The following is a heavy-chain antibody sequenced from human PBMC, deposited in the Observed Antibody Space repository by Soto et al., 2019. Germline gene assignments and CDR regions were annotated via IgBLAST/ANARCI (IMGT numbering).Heavy chain of an antibody. CDR2: IYHSGST. V-gene: IGHV4-4*02. CDR1: GGSISSSNW. J-gene: IGHJ6*02. Sequence: SETLFLTCAVSGGSISSSNWWSWVRQPPGKGLEWIGEIYHSGSTNYNPSLKSRVTISVDKSKNQFSLKLSSVTAADTAVYYCARVPRLSGSYYYYYGMDVWGQGTTVTVSS. D-gene: IGHD3-10*01. CDR3: ARVPRLSGSYYYYYGMDV.